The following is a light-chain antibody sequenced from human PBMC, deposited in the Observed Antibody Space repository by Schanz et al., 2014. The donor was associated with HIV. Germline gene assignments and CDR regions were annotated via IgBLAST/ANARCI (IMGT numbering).Light chain of an antibody. CDR2: DAS. V-gene: IGKV3-11*01. J-gene: IGKJ4*01. Sequence: EIVLTQSPAILSLSPGDRATLSCRASQSVSSHLAWYQQKPGQAPRLLIYDASNRATGIPARFSGSGSGTDFTHAINSLAPEDFAVYYCQQYHSSRGTFGGGTKVELK. CDR1: QSVSSH. CDR3: QQYHSSRGT.